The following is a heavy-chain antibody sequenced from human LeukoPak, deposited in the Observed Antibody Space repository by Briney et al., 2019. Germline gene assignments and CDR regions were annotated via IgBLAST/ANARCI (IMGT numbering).Heavy chain of an antibody. J-gene: IGHJ4*02. V-gene: IGHV3-53*01. CDR2: IYSGGTT. Sequence: PGGSLRLSCAASGFTLSSYAMHWVRQAPGKGLEWVSVIYSGGTTNYADSVKGRFTISRDNSKNTLFLQMNSLRAEDTAVYYCARGGYSSSWYHFDYWGQGTLVTVSS. D-gene: IGHD6-13*01. CDR1: GFTLSSYA. CDR3: ARGGYSSSWYHFDY.